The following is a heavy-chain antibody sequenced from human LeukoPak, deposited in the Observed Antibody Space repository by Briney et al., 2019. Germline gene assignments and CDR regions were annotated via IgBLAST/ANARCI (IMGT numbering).Heavy chain of an antibody. CDR2: INHSGST. D-gene: IGHD6-19*01. CDR3: ARRPGSGWYGRYFDL. V-gene: IGHV4-34*01. Sequence: SGTLSLTCAVYGGSFSGYYWSWIRQPPGKGLEWIGEINHSGSTNYNPSLESRVTISVDTSKNQFSLKLSSVTAADTAVYYCARRPGSGWYGRYFDLWGRGTLVTVSS. CDR1: GGSFSGYY. J-gene: IGHJ2*01.